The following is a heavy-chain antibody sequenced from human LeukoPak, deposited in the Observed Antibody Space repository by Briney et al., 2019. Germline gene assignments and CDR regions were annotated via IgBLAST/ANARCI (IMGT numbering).Heavy chain of an antibody. CDR2: TYYRSKWYN. D-gene: IGHD2-2*01. J-gene: IGHJ6*02. CDR3: AIEAHDIVVVPAAMPVDYYYGMGV. CDR1: GDSVSSNSAA. Sequence: SQTLSLTCAISGDSVSSNSAAWNWIRQSPSRGLEWLGRTYYRSKWYNDYAVSVKSRITINPDTSKNQFSLQLNSVTPEDTAVYYCAIEAHDIVVVPAAMPVDYYYGMGVWGQGTTVIVSS. V-gene: IGHV6-1*01.